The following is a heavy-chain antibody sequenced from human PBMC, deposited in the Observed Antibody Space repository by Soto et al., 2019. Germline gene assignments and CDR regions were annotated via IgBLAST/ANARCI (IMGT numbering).Heavy chain of an antibody. CDR3: ARAVVPAAIIRDGPYFDY. Sequence: PGGSLRLSCAASGFTFSSYWMSWVRQAPGKGLEWVANIKQDGSEKYYVDSVKGRFTISRDNAKNSLYLQMNSLRAEDTAVYYCARAVVPAAIIRDGPYFDYWGQGTLVTVSS. V-gene: IGHV3-7*03. CDR2: IKQDGSEK. CDR1: GFTFSSYW. D-gene: IGHD2-2*01. J-gene: IGHJ4*02.